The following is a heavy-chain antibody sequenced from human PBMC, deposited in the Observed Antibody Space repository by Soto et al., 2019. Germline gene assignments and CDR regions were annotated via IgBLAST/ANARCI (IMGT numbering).Heavy chain of an antibody. Sequence: GGSLRLSCAASGFTFSSYGMHWVRQAPGKGLEWVAVIWYDGSNKYYADSVKGRFTISRDNSKNTLYLQMNSLRAEDTAVYYCARDQRVYSSGWCGFDPWGQGTLVTVSS. V-gene: IGHV3-33*01. CDR2: IWYDGSNK. D-gene: IGHD6-19*01. CDR3: ARDQRVYSSGWCGFDP. J-gene: IGHJ5*02. CDR1: GFTFSSYG.